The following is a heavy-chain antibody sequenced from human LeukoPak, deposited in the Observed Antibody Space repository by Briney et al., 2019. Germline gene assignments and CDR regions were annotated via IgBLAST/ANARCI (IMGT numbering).Heavy chain of an antibody. Sequence: GGSLRLSCAASGFTFRSYAMIWVRQAPGKGLEWVSSIVGSDASTYYADSVEGRFTISRDNSKNMLYLQMNSLRAEDTALYYCAKRNSVPGAGGAYDFWGQGTMVTVSS. V-gene: IGHV3-23*01. CDR3: AKRNSVPGAGGAYDF. D-gene: IGHD6-19*01. J-gene: IGHJ3*01. CDR2: IVGSDAST. CDR1: GFTFRSYA.